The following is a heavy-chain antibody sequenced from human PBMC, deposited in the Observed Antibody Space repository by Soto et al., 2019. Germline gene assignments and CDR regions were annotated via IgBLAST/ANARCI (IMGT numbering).Heavy chain of an antibody. D-gene: IGHD3-10*01. J-gene: IGHJ4*02. Sequence: ASVKASCKASGYTFTSYGISWVRQAPGQGLEWMGWISAYNGNTNYAQKLQGRVTMTTDTSTSTAYMELRSLRSDDTAVYYCARASMVRGVIVPYYFDYWGQGTLVTVSS. CDR1: GYTFTSYG. V-gene: IGHV1-18*01. CDR3: ARASMVRGVIVPYYFDY. CDR2: ISAYNGNT.